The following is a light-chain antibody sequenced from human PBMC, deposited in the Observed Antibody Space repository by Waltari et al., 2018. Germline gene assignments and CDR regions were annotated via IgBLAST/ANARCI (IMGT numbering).Light chain of an antibody. CDR2: WAS. CDR1: QSVLRTSSNKNF. Sequence: DIVMTQSPHSLPLPLRGRATISCTSSQSVLRTSSNKNFLAWYQQKSGQPPKLLFYWASTRESGVPDRFSGSGSGTDFTLTISSLQSEDVAIYYCQQYYDSPITFGPGTKVDV. V-gene: IGKV4-1*01. CDR3: QQYYDSPIT. J-gene: IGKJ3*01.